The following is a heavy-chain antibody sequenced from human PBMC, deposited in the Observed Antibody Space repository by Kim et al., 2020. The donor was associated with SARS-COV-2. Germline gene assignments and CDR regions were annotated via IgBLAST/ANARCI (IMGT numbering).Heavy chain of an antibody. CDR3: AKDMDSSPPVLFDY. V-gene: IGHV3-23*01. D-gene: IGHD6-13*01. Sequence: ADSVKGRFTISRDNSKNTLYLQMNSLRAEDTAVYYCAKDMDSSPPVLFDYWGQGTLVTVSS. J-gene: IGHJ4*02.